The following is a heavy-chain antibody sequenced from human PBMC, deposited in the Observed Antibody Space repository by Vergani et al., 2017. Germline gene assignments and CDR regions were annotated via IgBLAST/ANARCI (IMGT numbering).Heavy chain of an antibody. CDR3: ARTRSSSWYKYYYYMDV. CDR2: IFSNDEK. CDR1: GFSLSNARMG. Sequence: QVTLQESGPVLVKPTETLTLTCTVSGFSLSNARMGVSWIRQPPGKALEWLAHIFSNDEKSYSTSLKSRLTISKDTSKSQVVLTMTNMDPVDTATYYCARTRSSSWYKYYYYMDVWGKGTTVTVSS. D-gene: IGHD6-13*01. J-gene: IGHJ6*03. V-gene: IGHV2-26*01.